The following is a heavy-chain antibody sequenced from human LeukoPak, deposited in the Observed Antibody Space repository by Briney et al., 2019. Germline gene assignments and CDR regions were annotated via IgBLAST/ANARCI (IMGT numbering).Heavy chain of an antibody. CDR2: IKQDGSEK. CDR3: ARAVGMVRGAPAFDY. Sequence: PGGSLRLSCAASGFTFSSYWMSWVRQAPGKGLEWVANIKQDGSEKYYVDSVKGRFTISRDNAKNSLYLQMNSLRAEDTAVYYCARAVGMVRGAPAFDYWGQGTLVTVSS. CDR1: GFTFSSYW. J-gene: IGHJ4*02. V-gene: IGHV3-7*04. D-gene: IGHD3-10*01.